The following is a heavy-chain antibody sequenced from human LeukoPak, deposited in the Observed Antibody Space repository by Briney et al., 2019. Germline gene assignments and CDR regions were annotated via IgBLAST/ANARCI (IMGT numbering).Heavy chain of an antibody. Sequence: GGSLRLSCAASGFTFRSYGMSWVRQAPGKGLEWVSAIRGSGGSTYYADSVKGRFTISRDNSKNTLYLQMNSLRAEDTAVYYCAKPIQTLWFGELFWGQGTLVTVSS. CDR2: IRGSGGST. J-gene: IGHJ4*02. CDR1: GFTFRSYG. CDR3: AKPIQTLWFGELF. V-gene: IGHV3-23*01. D-gene: IGHD3-10*01.